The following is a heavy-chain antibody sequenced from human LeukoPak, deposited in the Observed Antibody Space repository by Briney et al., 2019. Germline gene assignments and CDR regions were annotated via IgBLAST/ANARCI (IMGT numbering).Heavy chain of an antibody. CDR3: ARSPAYSYGPLVDY. Sequence: PGGSLRLSCAASGFTFSSYWMNWVRQAPGKGLGWVAVISYDGSNKYHADSVKGRFTISRDNAKNSQYLQMNSLRAEDTALYYCARSPAYSYGPLVDYWGQGTLVTVSS. CDR2: ISYDGSNK. J-gene: IGHJ4*02. CDR1: GFTFSSYW. V-gene: IGHV3-30*03. D-gene: IGHD5-18*01.